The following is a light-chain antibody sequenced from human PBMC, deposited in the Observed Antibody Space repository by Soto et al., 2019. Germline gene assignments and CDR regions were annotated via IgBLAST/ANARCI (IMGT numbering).Light chain of an antibody. V-gene: IGKV2-30*01. CDR2: RTS. CDR1: QSIVYSDGNAY. Sequence: DVVMTQSPISLPVTLGQPASISCRSSQSIVYSDGNAYLSWFQQRPGQPPRRLIYRTSNRDSGVPERFSGSGSGPDFTLTISRVEAEDVGVYYCMQGTVWPPTFGRGTKVEIK. J-gene: IGKJ1*01. CDR3: MQGTVWPPT.